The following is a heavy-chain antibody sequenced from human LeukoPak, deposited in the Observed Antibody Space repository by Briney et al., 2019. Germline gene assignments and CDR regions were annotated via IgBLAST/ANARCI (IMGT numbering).Heavy chain of an antibody. CDR3: ARDDDVKHAFDI. V-gene: IGHV1-69*13. CDR1: GGTFSSYA. CDR2: IIPILGTA. D-gene: IGHD1-1*01. Sequence: SVKVSCKASGGTFSSYAISWMRQAPGQGLEWRGGIIPILGTANYAQKFQGRVTITADEYTSTAYMELSSLRSEDTAVYYCARDDDVKHAFDIWGQGTMVTVSS. J-gene: IGHJ3*02.